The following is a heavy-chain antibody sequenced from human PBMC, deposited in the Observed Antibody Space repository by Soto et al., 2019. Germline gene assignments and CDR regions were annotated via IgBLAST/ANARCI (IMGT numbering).Heavy chain of an antibody. D-gene: IGHD3-10*01. CDR1: GYSMRIGGYY. CDR2: IYYSGST. V-gene: IGHV4-31*03. CDR3: ARGKSSGRARDWFDT. J-gene: IGHJ5*02. Sequence: QVQLQESGPGLVKPSQTLSLTCSVSGYSMRIGGYYWSWIRQLPGKGLEWIGYIYYSGSTNYNPSVKSRVTISVDTSKNQFSLRLSSVIAADTAVYYWARGKSSGRARDWFDTWGQGTRVTVSS.